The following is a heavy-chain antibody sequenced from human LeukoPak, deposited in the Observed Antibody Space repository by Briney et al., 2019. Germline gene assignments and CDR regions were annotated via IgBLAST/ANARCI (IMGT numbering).Heavy chain of an antibody. CDR2: IYYSGST. CDR3: ARELAAATDI. D-gene: IGHD6-13*01. J-gene: IGHJ3*02. V-gene: IGHV4-59*01. CDR1: GGSISSYY. Sequence: PSETLSLTCTVSGGSISSYYWSWIRQPPGKGLEWIGYIYYSGSTNYNPSLKSRVTISVDTSKNQFSLKLSSVTAADTAVYYCARELAAATDIWGQGTMVTVSS.